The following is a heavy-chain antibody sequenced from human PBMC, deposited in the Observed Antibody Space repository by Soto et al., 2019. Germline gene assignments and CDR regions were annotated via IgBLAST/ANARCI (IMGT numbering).Heavy chain of an antibody. CDR2: IKSKTDGGTT. V-gene: IGHV3-15*01. CDR3: TTMVVAAIQAWWYY. D-gene: IGHD2-15*01. CDR1: GFTFSNAW. J-gene: IGHJ4*02. Sequence: GGSLRLSCAASGFTFSNAWMSWVRQAPGKGLEWVGRIKSKTDGGTTDYAAPVKGRFTISRDDSKNTLYLQMNSLKTEDTAVYYCTTMVVAAIQAWWYYWGQGTLVTVSS.